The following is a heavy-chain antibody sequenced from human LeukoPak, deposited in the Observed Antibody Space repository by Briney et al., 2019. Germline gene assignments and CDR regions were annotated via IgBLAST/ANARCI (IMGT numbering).Heavy chain of an antibody. CDR3: AAFGESRFRWFDP. J-gene: IGHJ5*02. V-gene: IGHV4-34*01. CDR2: INHSGST. Sequence: SETLSLTCAVYGGSFSGYYWSWIRQPPGKGPEWIGEINHSGSTNYNPSLKSRVTISVDTSKNQFSLKLNSVTAADTAVYYCAAFGESRFRWFDPWGQGTLVTVSS. D-gene: IGHD3-10*01. CDR1: GGSFSGYY.